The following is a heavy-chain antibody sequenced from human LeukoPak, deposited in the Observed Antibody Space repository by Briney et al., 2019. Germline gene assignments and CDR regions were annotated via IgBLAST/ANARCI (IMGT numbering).Heavy chain of an antibody. D-gene: IGHD3-9*01. CDR2: INPNSGGT. V-gene: IGHV1-2*02. CDR3: AYTMGGILTGGIDY. J-gene: IGHJ4*02. Sequence: GASVKVSCKASGYTFTGYYMHWVRQAPGQGLEWMGWINPNSGGTNYAQKFQGRVTMTRDTSISTAYMELSRLRSDDTAVYYCAYTMGGILTGGIDYWGQGTLVTVSS. CDR1: GYTFTGYY.